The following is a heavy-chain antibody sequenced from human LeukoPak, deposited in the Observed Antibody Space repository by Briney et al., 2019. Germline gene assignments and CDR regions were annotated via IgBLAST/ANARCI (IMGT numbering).Heavy chain of an antibody. V-gene: IGHV4-59*01. CDR2: IYYSGST. J-gene: IGHJ3*01. Sequence: KPSETLSLTCTVSGASISDYYWSWIRQPPGKGLEWIGYIYYSGSTNYNPSLKSRVTISVDTPKNKFTLKLSSVNAADTAVYYCARGLWFGVPGAFDFWGQGTMVTASS. CDR1: GASISDYY. CDR3: ARGLWFGVPGAFDF. D-gene: IGHD3-10*01.